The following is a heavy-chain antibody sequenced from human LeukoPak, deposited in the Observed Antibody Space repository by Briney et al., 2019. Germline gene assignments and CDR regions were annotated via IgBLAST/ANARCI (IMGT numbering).Heavy chain of an antibody. J-gene: IGHJ6*03. CDR3: ARPVIAVAGKYYYYYYMDV. D-gene: IGHD6-19*01. V-gene: IGHV3-53*01. CDR1: GFTVSSNY. CDR2: IYSGGST. Sequence: GGSLRLSCAASGFTVSSNYMSWVRQAPGKGLEWVSVIYSGGSTYYADFVKGRFTISRDNSKNTLYLQMNSLRAEDTAVYYCARPVIAVAGKYYYYYYMDVWGKGTTVTVSS.